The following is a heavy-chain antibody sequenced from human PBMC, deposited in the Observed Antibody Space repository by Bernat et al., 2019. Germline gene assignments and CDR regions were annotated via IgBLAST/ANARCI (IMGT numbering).Heavy chain of an antibody. J-gene: IGHJ4*02. CDR1: GFTFSSYA. V-gene: IGHV3-23*01. CDR2: ISGRGGST. D-gene: IGHD2/OR15-2a*01. Sequence: EVQLLESGGGLVQPGGSLRLSCAASGFTFSSYAMSWVRQAPGKGLEWVSAISGRGGSTYYADSVKGRFTISKDKSKNTLYLQMNSLRAEDTAVYYCAKDPGWSPGTTLGYWGQGTLVTVSS. CDR3: AKDPGWSPGTTLGY.